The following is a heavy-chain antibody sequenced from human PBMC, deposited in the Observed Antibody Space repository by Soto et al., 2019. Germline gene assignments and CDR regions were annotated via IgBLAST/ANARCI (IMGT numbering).Heavy chain of an antibody. V-gene: IGHV1-3*01. CDR3: ARDLDDILTGPNFDP. Sequence: ASVKVSCTASGYSFTNYGIHWVRQAPGQRLEWMGWINAYNGNTKYSQKFQGRVTFTRDTSASTVYMEMSSLRSEDAAVYFCARDLDDILTGPNFDPWGQGTLVTVSS. J-gene: IGHJ5*02. D-gene: IGHD3-9*01. CDR1: GYSFTNYG. CDR2: INAYNGNT.